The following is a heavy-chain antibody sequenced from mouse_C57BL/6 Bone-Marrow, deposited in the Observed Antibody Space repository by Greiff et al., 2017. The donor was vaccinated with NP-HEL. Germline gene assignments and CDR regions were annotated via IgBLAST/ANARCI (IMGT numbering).Heavy chain of an antibody. CDR3: AREGYGSSYYWYFDV. J-gene: IGHJ1*03. V-gene: IGHV1-52*01. CDR1: GYTFTSYW. Sequence: QVQLKQPGAELVRPGSSVKLSCKASGYTFTSYWMHWVKQRPIQGLEWIGNIDPSDSETHYNQKFKDKATLTVDKSSSTAYMQLSSLTSEDSAVYYCAREGYGSSYYWYFDVWGTGTTVTVSS. D-gene: IGHD1-1*01. CDR2: IDPSDSET.